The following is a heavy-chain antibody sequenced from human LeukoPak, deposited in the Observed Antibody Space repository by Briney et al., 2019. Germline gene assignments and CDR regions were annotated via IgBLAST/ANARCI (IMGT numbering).Heavy chain of an antibody. CDR1: GFTFSNYW. J-gene: IGHJ4*02. CDR2: IKQDGSEK. V-gene: IGHV3-7*01. CDR3: AREYRAGRYF. D-gene: IGHD2/OR15-2a*01. Sequence: GGSLRLSCAASGFTFSNYWMSWVRQAPGKGLEWVANIKQDGSEKFYVDSVKGRFTISRDNAKNSLYLQMNSLRVEDTAMYYCAREYRAGRYFRGQGTLVTVSS.